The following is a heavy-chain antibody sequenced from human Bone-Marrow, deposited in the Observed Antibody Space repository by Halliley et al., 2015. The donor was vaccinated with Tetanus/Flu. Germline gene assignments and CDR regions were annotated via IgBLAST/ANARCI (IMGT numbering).Heavy chain of an antibody. Sequence: WVSVLYSGGSTYYADSVKGRFTISRDDLKNTVYLQMNGLRVEDSAMYYCARDTSPTTMMTGDYWGQGTLVTVSS. J-gene: IGHJ4*02. CDR3: ARDTSPTTMMTGDY. V-gene: IGHV3-66*01. D-gene: IGHD4-17*01. CDR2: LYSGGST.